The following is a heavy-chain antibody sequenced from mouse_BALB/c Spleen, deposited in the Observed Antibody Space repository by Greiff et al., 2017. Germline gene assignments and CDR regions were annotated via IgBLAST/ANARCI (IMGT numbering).Heavy chain of an antibody. CDR1: GFTFSDYY. Sequence: EVMLVESGGGLVKPGGSLKLSCAASGFTFSDYYMYWVRQTPEKRLEWVATISDGGSYTYYPDSVKGRFTISRDNAKNNLYLQMSSLKSEDTAMYYCAREGAYGKSFAYWGQGTLVTVSA. V-gene: IGHV5-4*02. CDR2: ISDGGSYT. CDR3: AREGAYGKSFAY. D-gene: IGHD2-10*02. J-gene: IGHJ3*01.